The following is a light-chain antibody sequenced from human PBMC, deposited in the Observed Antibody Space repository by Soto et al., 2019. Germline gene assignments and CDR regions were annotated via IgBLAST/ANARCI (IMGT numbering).Light chain of an antibody. CDR2: EVS. V-gene: IGLV2-14*01. J-gene: IGLJ3*02. Sequence: QSALTQPASVSGSPGQSITISCIGTISDVGGYDYVSWYQQHPGKAPKVIIYEVSHRPSGVSYRFSGSKSGNTASLTISGLQAEHEADYYCSSYTDSSGRVFGGGTKLTVL. CDR1: ISDVGGYDY. CDR3: SSYTDSSGRV.